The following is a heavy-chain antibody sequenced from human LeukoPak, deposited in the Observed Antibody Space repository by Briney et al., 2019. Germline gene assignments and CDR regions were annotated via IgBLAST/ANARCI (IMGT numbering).Heavy chain of an antibody. Sequence: PSQTLCLTCTVSGGSISSGSYYWSWIRQPAGKGLEWIGRIYTSGSTNHNPSLKSRVTISVDTSKNQFSLKLSSVTAADTAVYYCARGISSSSPYMDVWGKGTTVTVSS. CDR3: ARGISSSSPYMDV. J-gene: IGHJ6*03. D-gene: IGHD6-13*01. CDR2: IYTSGST. CDR1: GGSISSGSYY. V-gene: IGHV4-61*02.